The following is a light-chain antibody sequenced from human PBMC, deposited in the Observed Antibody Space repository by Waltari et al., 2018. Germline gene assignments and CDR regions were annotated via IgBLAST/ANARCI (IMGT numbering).Light chain of an antibody. CDR3: QQYNTYSLT. V-gene: IGKV1-5*03. Sequence: DVQMTQSPSTLSASVGDRVTITCRASQSISSWLAWYQLKPGKAPKFLIYKASNLESGVPSRFSGSGSGTEFTLTISSLQPDDFATYYCQQYNTYSLTFGGGTKVEIK. J-gene: IGKJ4*01. CDR2: KAS. CDR1: QSISSW.